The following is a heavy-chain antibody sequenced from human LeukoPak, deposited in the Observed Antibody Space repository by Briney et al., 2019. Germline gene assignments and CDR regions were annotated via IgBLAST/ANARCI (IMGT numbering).Heavy chain of an antibody. Sequence: GGSLRLSCAASGFTFSSYWMSWVRQAPGKGLEWVANIKQDGSEKYYVDSVKGRFTISRDNAKNSLYLQMNSLRAEDTALYYCAKDQRPYIAAAGGSFDPWGQGTLVTVSS. J-gene: IGHJ5*02. V-gene: IGHV3-7*03. CDR3: AKDQRPYIAAAGGSFDP. CDR2: IKQDGSEK. D-gene: IGHD6-13*01. CDR1: GFTFSSYW.